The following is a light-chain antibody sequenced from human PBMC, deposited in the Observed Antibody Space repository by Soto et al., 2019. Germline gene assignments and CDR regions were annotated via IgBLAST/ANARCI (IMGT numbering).Light chain of an antibody. Sequence: EIVMTQSPASLSVSPGERATLSCRASQSVSNNYLAWYQQKPGQAPRLLIYGASNRATGIPDRFSGSGSGTDFTLTISRLEPEDFAVYYCQQYGSSPRTFGQGTKVDIK. CDR1: QSVSNNY. CDR3: QQYGSSPRT. V-gene: IGKV3-20*01. CDR2: GAS. J-gene: IGKJ1*01.